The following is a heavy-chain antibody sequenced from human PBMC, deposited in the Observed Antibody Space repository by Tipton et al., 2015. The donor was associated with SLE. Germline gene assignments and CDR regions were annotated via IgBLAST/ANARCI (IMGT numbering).Heavy chain of an antibody. Sequence: TLSLTCTVSGGSISSSSYYWGWIRQPAGKGLEWIGRIYTSGSTNYNPSLKSRVTISVDTSKNQFSLKLSSVTAADTAVYYCARRPSYVWGQGTLVTVSS. D-gene: IGHD3-10*02. J-gene: IGHJ4*02. CDR3: ARRPSYV. CDR2: IYTSGST. CDR1: GGSISSSSYY. V-gene: IGHV4-61*02.